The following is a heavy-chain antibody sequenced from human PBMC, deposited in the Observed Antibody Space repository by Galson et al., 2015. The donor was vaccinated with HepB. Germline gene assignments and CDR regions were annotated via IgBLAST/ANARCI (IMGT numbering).Heavy chain of an antibody. J-gene: IGHJ4*02. CDR2: ISYDGSNK. D-gene: IGHD4-17*01. Sequence: SLRLSCAASGFTFSSYIMHWVRQAPGKGLEWVAVISYDGSNKYYADSVKGRFTISRDNSKNTLYLQMNSLRAEDTAVYYCSRDTYGPDDYWGQGTLVTVSS. CDR3: SRDTYGPDDY. V-gene: IGHV3-30*04. CDR1: GFTFSSYI.